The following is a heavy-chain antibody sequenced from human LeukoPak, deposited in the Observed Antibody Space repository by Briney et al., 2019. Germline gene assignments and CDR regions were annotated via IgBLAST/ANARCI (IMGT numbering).Heavy chain of an antibody. CDR3: ARSVEGYCSGDNCYYYYYYMDV. CDR2: IYYSGST. V-gene: IGHV4-59*01. Sequence: SETLSLTCTVSGGSISSYYWSWIRQPPGKGLEWIGYIYYSGSTNYNPSLKSRVTISVDTSKNQFSLKLSSVTAADTAVYYCARSVEGYCSGDNCYYYYYYMDVWGKGATVTVSS. J-gene: IGHJ6*03. CDR1: GGSISSYY. D-gene: IGHD2-15*01.